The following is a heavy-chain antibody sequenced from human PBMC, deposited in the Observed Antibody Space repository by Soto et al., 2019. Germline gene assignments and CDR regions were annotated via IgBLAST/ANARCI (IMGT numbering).Heavy chain of an antibody. CDR3: AKVPTGEMATVFQAFDI. CDR2: ISGSGGST. J-gene: IGHJ3*02. CDR1: EFTFSSYA. V-gene: IGHV3-23*01. D-gene: IGHD4-4*01. Sequence: GGSLRLSCVASEFTFSSYAMSWVRQAPGKDLEWVSAISGSGGSTYYADSVKGRFAVSRDNSKSTLYLQMNSLRDEDTAVYYCAKVPTGEMATVFQAFDIWGQGTMVTVSS.